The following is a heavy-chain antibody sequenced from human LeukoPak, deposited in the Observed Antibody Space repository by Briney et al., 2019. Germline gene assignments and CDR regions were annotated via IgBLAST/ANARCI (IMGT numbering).Heavy chain of an antibody. D-gene: IGHD2-15*01. Sequence: SETLSLTCTDSGGSLSSYNWSWIRQPAGEGLEWIGRIYISGSTNYNTPLKSRATISLATSKNKFSLKLRSVTAAPPTVYYFTGDLLSYIVGSNYYCYGMDVWGQGTKVTVSS. CDR1: GGSLSSYN. J-gene: IGHJ6*02. V-gene: IGHV4-4*07. CDR3: TGDLLSYIVGSNYYCYGMDV. CDR2: IYISGST.